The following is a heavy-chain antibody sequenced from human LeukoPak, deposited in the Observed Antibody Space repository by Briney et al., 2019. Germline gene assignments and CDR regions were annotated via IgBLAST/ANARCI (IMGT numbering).Heavy chain of an antibody. CDR3: ATAVAIFGVVIMDY. Sequence: SETLSLTCAVYGGSVSGYYWSWVRHPPAKGQEWLGVINNSGSTNSNPSLKRRVTISVDTSKNQFSLKLSSVTAADTAVYYCATAVAIFGVVIMDYWGQGTLVTVSS. V-gene: IGHV4-34*01. D-gene: IGHD3-3*01. CDR2: INNSGST. CDR1: GGSVSGYY. J-gene: IGHJ4*02.